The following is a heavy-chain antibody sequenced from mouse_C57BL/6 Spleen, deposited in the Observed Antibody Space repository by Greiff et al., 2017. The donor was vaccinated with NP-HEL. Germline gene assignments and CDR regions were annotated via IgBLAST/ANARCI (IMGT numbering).Heavy chain of an antibody. CDR1: GYAFSSSW. J-gene: IGHJ2*01. Sequence: VQLQQSGPELVKPGASVKISCKASGYAFSSSWMNWVKQRPGKGLEWIGRIYPGDGDTNYNGKFKGKATLTADKSSSTAYMQLSSLTSEDSAVYFCARIGSSDYWGQGTTLTVSS. V-gene: IGHV1-82*01. D-gene: IGHD1-3*01. CDR2: IYPGDGDT. CDR3: ARIGSSDY.